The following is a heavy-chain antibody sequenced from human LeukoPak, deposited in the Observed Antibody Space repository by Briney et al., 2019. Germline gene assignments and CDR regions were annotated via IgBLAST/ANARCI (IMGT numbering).Heavy chain of an antibody. J-gene: IGHJ4*02. CDR1: GYTFTSYG. CDR2: ISAYNGNT. V-gene: IGHV1-18*01. D-gene: IGHD5-18*01. Sequence: ASVKVSCKASGYTFTSYGISWVRQAPGQGLEWMGCISAYNGNTNYAQKLQGRVTMTTDTSTSTAYMELRSLRSDDTAVYYCARSPKYSYGRYYFDYWGQGTLVTVSS. CDR3: ARSPKYSYGRYYFDY.